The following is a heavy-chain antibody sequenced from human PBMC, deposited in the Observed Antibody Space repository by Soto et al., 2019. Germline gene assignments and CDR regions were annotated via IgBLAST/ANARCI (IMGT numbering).Heavy chain of an antibody. CDR3: AKDSNKYSSSLRGRYFDY. CDR1: GFPFSSYV. V-gene: IGHV3-23*01. CDR2: ISGGGSNT. J-gene: IGHJ4*02. Sequence: GGSLRLSCAASGFPFSSYVMSWVRQAPGKGLEGVSGISGGGSNTFYADSVKGRFTISRDNSKNTLLLQMNSLGAEDTAVYYCAKDSNKYSSSLRGRYFDYWGQGIGVTVSS. D-gene: IGHD4-4*01.